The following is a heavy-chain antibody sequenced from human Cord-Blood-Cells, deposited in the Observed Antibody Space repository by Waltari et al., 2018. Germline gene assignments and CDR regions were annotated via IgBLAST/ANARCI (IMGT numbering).Heavy chain of an antibody. CDR2: IYYSGST. J-gene: IGHJ4*02. V-gene: IGHV4-39*01. CDR3: ASRLIYGDYVGPDY. CDR1: GGSISSISYY. Sequence: QLQLQESGPGLVKPSETLSLTCTVSGGSISSISYYWGWTRPPPGKGLEWIGSIYYSGSTYYNPSLKSRVTISVDTSKNQFSLKLSSVTAADTAVYYCASRLIYGDYVGPDYWGQGTLVTVSS. D-gene: IGHD4-17*01.